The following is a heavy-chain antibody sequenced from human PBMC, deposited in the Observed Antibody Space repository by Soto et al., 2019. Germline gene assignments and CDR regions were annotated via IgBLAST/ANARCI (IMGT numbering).Heavy chain of an antibody. Sequence: SETLSLTCTVSGGSISSSSYYWGWIRQPPGKGLEWIGSIYYSGSTYYNPSLKSRVTISVDTSKNQFSLKLSSVTAADTAVYYCARHDGFSSTTIILNWFDPWGQGTLVTVSS. CDR3: ARHDGFSSTTIILNWFDP. V-gene: IGHV4-39*01. J-gene: IGHJ5*02. CDR1: GGSISSSSYY. CDR2: IYYSGST. D-gene: IGHD2-2*01.